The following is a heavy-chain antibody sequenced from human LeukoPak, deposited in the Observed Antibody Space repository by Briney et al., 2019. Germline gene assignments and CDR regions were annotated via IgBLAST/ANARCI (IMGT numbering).Heavy chain of an antibody. J-gene: IGHJ4*02. V-gene: IGHV3-66*01. CDR1: GITVNSNY. Sequence: GGSLRLSCAVSGITVNSNYMNWVRQAPGKGLEWVSVIHTSGDTFYADSVRGRFTVSRDNAKNTVYLQMNSLRAEDTAVYYCAKKLYDILNSRGNYFDYWGQGTLVTVSS. CDR3: AKKLYDILNSRGNYFDY. CDR2: IHTSGDT. D-gene: IGHD3-9*01.